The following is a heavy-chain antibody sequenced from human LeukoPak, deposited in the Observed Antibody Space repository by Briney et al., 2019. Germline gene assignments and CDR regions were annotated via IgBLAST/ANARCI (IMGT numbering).Heavy chain of an antibody. CDR3: ARQYYYDSSGYSEGDY. D-gene: IGHD3-22*01. V-gene: IGHV1-18*01. CDR2: ISAYNGNT. Sequence: ASVKVSCKASGYTFTSYGISWVRQAPGQGLEWMGWISAYNGNTNYAQKLQGRVTMTTGTSTSTAYMELRSLRSDDTAVYYCARQYYYDSSGYSEGDYWGQGTLVTVSS. J-gene: IGHJ4*02. CDR1: GYTFTSYG.